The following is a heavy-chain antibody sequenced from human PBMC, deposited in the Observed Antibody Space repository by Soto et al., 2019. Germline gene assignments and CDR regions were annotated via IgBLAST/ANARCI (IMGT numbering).Heavy chain of an antibody. CDR3: AKGGRQWLVTTDFNY. CDR2: ISSSSSTI. D-gene: IGHD6-19*01. V-gene: IGHV3-48*01. CDR1: GFTFSSYS. Sequence: GSLRLSCAASGFTFSSYSMNWVRQAPGKGLEWVSYISSSSSTIYYADSVKGRFTISRDNAKNTVSLEMTSLRAEDTAVYYCAKGGRQWLVTTDFNYWGQGA. J-gene: IGHJ4*02.